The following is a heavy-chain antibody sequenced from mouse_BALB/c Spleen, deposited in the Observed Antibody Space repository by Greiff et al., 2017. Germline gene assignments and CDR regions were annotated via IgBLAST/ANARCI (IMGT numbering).Heavy chain of an antibody. D-gene: IGHD2-1*01. CDR2: IDPENGDT. CDR1: GFNIKDYY. Sequence: VQLKQSGAELVRSGASVKLSCTASGFNIKDYYMHWVKQRPEQGLEWIGWIDPENGDTEYAPKFQGKATMTADTSSNTAYLQLSSLTSEDTAVYYCNSGNSFAYWGQGTLVTVSA. V-gene: IGHV14-4*02. CDR3: NSGNSFAY. J-gene: IGHJ3*01.